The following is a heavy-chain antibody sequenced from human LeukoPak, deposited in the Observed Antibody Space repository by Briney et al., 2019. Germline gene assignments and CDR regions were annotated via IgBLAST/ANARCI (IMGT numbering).Heavy chain of an antibody. CDR3: ARDFRYGDYVRPRYYFDY. Sequence: GASVKVSCKASGYTFTSYAMHWVRQAPGQRLEWMGWINAGNGNTKYSQKFQGRVTITRDTSASTAYMELSSLRSEDTAVYYSARDFRYGDYVRPRYYFDYWGQGTLVTVSS. CDR2: INAGNGNT. CDR1: GYTFTSYA. V-gene: IGHV1-3*01. J-gene: IGHJ4*02. D-gene: IGHD4-17*01.